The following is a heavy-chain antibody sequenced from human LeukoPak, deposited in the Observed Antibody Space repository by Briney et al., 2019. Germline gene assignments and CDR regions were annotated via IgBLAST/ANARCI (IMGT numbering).Heavy chain of an antibody. CDR3: ARDATAQQLIHYFDY. CDR2: IYSSGDT. J-gene: IGHJ4*02. Sequence: PGGSLRLYCAASGFAVSSNFMSWVRQAPGKGLEWVSLIYSSGDTYYGDFVKGRFTISRDNSKNTLYHQMTSLRADDTAVYSCARDATAQQLIHYFDYWGQGTLVTVSS. CDR1: GFAVSSNF. D-gene: IGHD6-13*01. V-gene: IGHV3-53*01.